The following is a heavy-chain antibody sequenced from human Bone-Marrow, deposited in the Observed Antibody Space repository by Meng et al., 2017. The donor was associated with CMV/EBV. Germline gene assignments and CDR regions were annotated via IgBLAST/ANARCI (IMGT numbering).Heavy chain of an antibody. J-gene: IGHJ6*02. D-gene: IGHD3-22*01. CDR3: ARGPITMMVVAPYGMDV. CDR2: INHSGST. V-gene: IGHV4-34*01. CDR1: GGSFSGYY. Sequence: SETLSLTCAVYGGSFSGYYWSWIRQPPGKGLEWIGEINHSGSTNYNPSLKSRVTISVDTSKNQFSLKLSSVTAADTAVYYCARGPITMMVVAPYGMDVWGQGTTVTVSS.